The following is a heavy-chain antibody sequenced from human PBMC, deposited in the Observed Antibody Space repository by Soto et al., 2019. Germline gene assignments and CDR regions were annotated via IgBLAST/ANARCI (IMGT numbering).Heavy chain of an antibody. D-gene: IGHD3-22*01. CDR3: AKAYVTVTPHYSRFSGV. J-gene: IGHJ3*01. CDR1: GFTPVPYA. CDR2: ISETGTSA. Sequence: EVQLLESGGRLIQPGGSLRVSCLASGFTPVPYAITWVRQAPGKGLEWVSSISETGTSAYYADSVKGRFTISRDSSKITVYLQMNRLSAEDTAVYYCAKAYVTVTPHYSRFSGVWCPGTMVTVSS. V-gene: IGHV3-23*01.